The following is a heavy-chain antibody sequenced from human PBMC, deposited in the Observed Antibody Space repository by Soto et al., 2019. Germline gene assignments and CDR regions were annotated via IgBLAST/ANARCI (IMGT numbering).Heavy chain of an antibody. Sequence: PGGSLRLSCAASGFTFSNAWMSWVRQAPGKGLEWVGRIKSKTDGGTTDYAAPVKGRFTISRDGSKNTLYLQMNSLKTEDTAVYCCTTGRTSGYYYYYMDVWGKGTTVTVSS. J-gene: IGHJ6*03. D-gene: IGHD4-17*01. CDR3: TTGRTSGYYYYYMDV. V-gene: IGHV3-15*01. CDR1: GFTFSNAW. CDR2: IKSKTDGGTT.